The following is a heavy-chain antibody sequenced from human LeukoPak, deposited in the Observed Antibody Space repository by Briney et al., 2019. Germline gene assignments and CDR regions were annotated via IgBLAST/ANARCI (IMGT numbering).Heavy chain of an antibody. Sequence: MTSETLSLTCTVSGGSISSSSYYWGWIRQPPGKGLEWIGNIYYSGSTYYNPSLKSRVTMSVDTSKNQFSLKLSSVTAADTAVYYCARDRGGYCSSTSCYRPPHFDYWGQGTLVTVSS. CDR2: IYYSGST. V-gene: IGHV4-39*07. J-gene: IGHJ4*02. D-gene: IGHD2-2*01. CDR1: GGSISSSSYY. CDR3: ARDRGGYCSSTSCYRPPHFDY.